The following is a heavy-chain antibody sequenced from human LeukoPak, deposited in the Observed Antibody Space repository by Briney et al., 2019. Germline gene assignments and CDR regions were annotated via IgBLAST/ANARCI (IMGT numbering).Heavy chain of an antibody. D-gene: IGHD2-15*01. CDR2: INHSGST. CDR3: AGARYCSGGSCYFDY. V-gene: IGHV4-34*01. J-gene: IGHJ4*02. CDR1: GGSFSGYY. Sequence: PSETLSLTCAVYGGSFSGYYWSWIRQPPGKGLEWIGEINHSGSTNYNPSLKSRVTISVDTSKNQFSLKLSSVTAADTAVYYCAGARYCSGGSCYFDYWGQGTLVTVSS.